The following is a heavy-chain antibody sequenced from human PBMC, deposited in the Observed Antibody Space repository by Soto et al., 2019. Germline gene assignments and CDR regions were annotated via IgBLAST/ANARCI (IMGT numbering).Heavy chain of an antibody. CDR3: ARQSSGWYNWFDP. CDR2: IFYSGTT. Sequence: SETLSLTCTVSGGSISSGVYYWSWIRQPPGKGLEWIGTIFYSGTTYYNPSLKSRVTISVDTSKNQFSLKLSSVTAAETAVYYCARQSSGWYNWFDPWGQGTLVTVSS. D-gene: IGHD6-19*01. V-gene: IGHV4-39*01. J-gene: IGHJ5*02. CDR1: GGSISSGVYY.